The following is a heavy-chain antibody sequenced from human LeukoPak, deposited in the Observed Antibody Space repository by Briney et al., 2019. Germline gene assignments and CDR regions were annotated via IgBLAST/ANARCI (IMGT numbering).Heavy chain of an antibody. CDR3: ARVDKAMVFDY. D-gene: IGHD5-18*01. CDR1: GGTFSNYA. V-gene: IGHV1-69*04. CDR2: IIPILGIA. Sequence: ASVKVSCKASGGTFSNYAISWVRQAPGQGLEWMGRIIPILGIANYAQKFQGRVTITADKSTSTAYMELSSLRPEDTAVYYCARVDKAMVFDYWGQGTLVTVSS. J-gene: IGHJ4*02.